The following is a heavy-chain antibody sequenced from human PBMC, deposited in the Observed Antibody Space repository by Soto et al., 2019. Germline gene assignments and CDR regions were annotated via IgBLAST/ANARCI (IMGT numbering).Heavy chain of an antibody. D-gene: IGHD1-7*01. Sequence: QVQLQESGPELVKPSGTLSLTCAVSGGSFTSNNWWTWVRQPPGQGLEWIGEIYRTGSTNYNPSLKSRVTISLDKSENQFSLKVTSLTAADTAVYYCASRDPGTSVDYWGQGTLVTVSS. V-gene: IGHV4-4*02. CDR2: IYRTGST. CDR3: ASRDPGTSVDY. CDR1: GGSFTSNNW. J-gene: IGHJ4*02.